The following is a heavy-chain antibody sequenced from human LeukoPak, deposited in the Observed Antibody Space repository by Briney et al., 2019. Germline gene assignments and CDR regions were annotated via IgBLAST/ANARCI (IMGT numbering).Heavy chain of an antibody. CDR1: GGSISSSSYY. V-gene: IGHV4-61*01. CDR3: ARVVLGSAVDY. D-gene: IGHD6-19*01. J-gene: IGHJ4*02. Sequence: PSETLSLTCTVSGGSISSSSYYWSWIRQPPGKGLEWIGYIYYSGSTNYNPSLKSRVTISVDTSKNQFSLKLSSVTAADTAVYYCARVVLGSAVDYWGQGTLVTVSS. CDR2: IYYSGST.